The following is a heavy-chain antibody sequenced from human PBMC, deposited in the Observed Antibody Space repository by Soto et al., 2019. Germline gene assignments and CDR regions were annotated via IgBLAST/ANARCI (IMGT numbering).Heavy chain of an antibody. D-gene: IGHD4-17*01. CDR2: IYYSGST. CDR1: GGSISSGGYY. CDR3: ARQYGDYDLNWFDP. V-gene: IGHV4-31*03. Sequence: PSETLSLTCTVSGGSISSGGYYWSWIRQHPGKGLEWIGYIYYSGSTYHNPSLKSRVTISVDTSKNQFSLKLSSVTAADTAVYYCARQYGDYDLNWFDPWGQGTLVTVSS. J-gene: IGHJ5*02.